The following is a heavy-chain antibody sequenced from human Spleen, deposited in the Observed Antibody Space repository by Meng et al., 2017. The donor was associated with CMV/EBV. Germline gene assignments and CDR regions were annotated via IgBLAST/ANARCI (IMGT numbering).Heavy chain of an antibody. CDR3: ARVPSTSTTGTMPIDY. J-gene: IGHJ4*02. CDR1: GDTFTQTA. V-gene: IGHV1-18*01. D-gene: IGHD1-1*01. Sequence: GDTFTQTAHLLILQSPGNGPAWIGMLNASHRHTHFAPYLQGQITMTTDTSTSTAYMELRSLRSDDTAVYYCARVPSTSTTGTMPIDYWGQGTLVTVS. CDR2: LNASHRHT.